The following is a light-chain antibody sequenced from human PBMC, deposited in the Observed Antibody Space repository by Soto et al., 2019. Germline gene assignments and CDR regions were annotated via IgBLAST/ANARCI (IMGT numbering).Light chain of an antibody. V-gene: IGLV1-40*01. CDR1: SSNIGAGYD. CDR3: QSYDSSLRGYV. CDR2: GDT. Sequence: QSALTQPPSVSGAPGQRVAISCTGSSSNIGAGYDVHWYQQLPGRAPKLLIYGDTNRPSGVPDRFSASKSGTSASLAITGLQAEDEADYYCQSYDSSLRGYVFGTGTKLTVL. J-gene: IGLJ1*01.